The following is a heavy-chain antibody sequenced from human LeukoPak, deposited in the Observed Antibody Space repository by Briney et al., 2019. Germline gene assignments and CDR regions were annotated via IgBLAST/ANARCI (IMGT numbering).Heavy chain of an antibody. CDR2: INQDGTEK. D-gene: IGHD3-10*01. V-gene: IGHV3-7*01. Sequence: PGGSLRLSCAASRFTFSKYWMSWVRQAPGKGLEWVANINQDGTEKFYVDSVKGRFTISRDNAKNSLFLQMNSLRVEDTAVYYCAKVAKYYYGSETYYFFEHWGQGTPVTASS. CDR3: AKVAKYYYGSETYYFFEH. J-gene: IGHJ4*02. CDR1: RFTFSKYW.